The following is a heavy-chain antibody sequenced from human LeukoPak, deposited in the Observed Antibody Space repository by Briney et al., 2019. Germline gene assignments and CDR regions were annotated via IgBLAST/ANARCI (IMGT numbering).Heavy chain of an antibody. Sequence: SETLSLTCAVSGDSISSGSYSWRWIRQPPGKGLEWIGHIYYSGSTYYNPSLKSRLNMSVDRSKNQLSLKLNSVTAADTAIYYCAREVPGGPNNWLDPWGQGTLVTVSS. V-gene: IGHV4-30-4*07. D-gene: IGHD3-10*01. CDR2: IYYSGST. CDR3: AREVPGGPNNWLDP. CDR1: GDSISSGSYS. J-gene: IGHJ5*02.